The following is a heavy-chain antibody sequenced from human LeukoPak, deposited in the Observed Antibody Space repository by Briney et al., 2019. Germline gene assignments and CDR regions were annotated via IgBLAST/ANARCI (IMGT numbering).Heavy chain of an antibody. Sequence: GGSLRLSCAASGFTFNSYGMHWVRQAPGKGLEWVAFIRYDGSNKYYADSVKGRFTISRDNSKNTLYLQMNSLSAEDTAVYYCAKDYGITGTGGAWLDPWGQGTLVTVSS. CDR1: GFTFNSYG. D-gene: IGHD1-20*01. CDR2: IRYDGSNK. CDR3: AKDYGITGTGGAWLDP. V-gene: IGHV3-30*02. J-gene: IGHJ5*02.